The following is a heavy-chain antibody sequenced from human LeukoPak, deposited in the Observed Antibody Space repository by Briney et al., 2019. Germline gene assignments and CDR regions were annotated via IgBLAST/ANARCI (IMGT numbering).Heavy chain of an antibody. CDR1: GGSFSGYY. CDR2: INHSGSN. D-gene: IGHD3-22*01. J-gene: IGHJ4*02. V-gene: IGHV4-34*01. Sequence: ETLCHTRAVYGGSFSGYYWSWIRQPPGKGLEWIGEINHSGSNNYNPYLKHRLIILVDTSKNQFSLMLSSVTAADTAVYYCARAPLVDYDSSGYSLWGQGTLVTVSS. CDR3: ARAPLVDYDSSGYSL.